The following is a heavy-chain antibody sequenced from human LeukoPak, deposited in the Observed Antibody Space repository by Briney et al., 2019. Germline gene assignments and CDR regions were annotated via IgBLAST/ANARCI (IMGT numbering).Heavy chain of an antibody. Sequence: ASVKVSYKVSGYTLTELSMHWVRQAPGKGLEWMGGFDPEDGETIYAQKFQGRVAMTEDTSTDTAYMELSSLRSEDTAVYYCATAPYSSGWYPYYYGMDVWGQGTTVTVSS. CDR2: FDPEDGET. CDR1: GYTLTELS. V-gene: IGHV1-24*01. D-gene: IGHD6-19*01. J-gene: IGHJ6*02. CDR3: ATAPYSSGWYPYYYGMDV.